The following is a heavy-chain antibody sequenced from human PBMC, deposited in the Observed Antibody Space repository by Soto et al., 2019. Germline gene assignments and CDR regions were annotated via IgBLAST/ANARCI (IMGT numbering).Heavy chain of an antibody. V-gene: IGHV1-18*01. CDR1: GYTFTSYG. Sequence: AAVKVSCKASGYTFTSYGISWVRQAPGQGLEWMGWVSAYNGNTNYAQKLQGRLTMTEDTSTSTAYMELRSLRSNDTAVYYYARVGSVAEYFDYWGQGTLVTVSS. CDR2: VSAYNGNT. CDR3: ARVGSVAEYFDY. D-gene: IGHD6-19*01. J-gene: IGHJ4*02.